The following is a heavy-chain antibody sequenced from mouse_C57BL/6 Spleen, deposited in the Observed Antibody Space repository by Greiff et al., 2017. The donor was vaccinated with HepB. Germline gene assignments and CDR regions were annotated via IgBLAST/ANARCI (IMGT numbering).Heavy chain of an antibody. CDR2: ISDGGSYT. V-gene: IGHV5-4*01. CDR1: GFTFSSYA. J-gene: IGHJ2*01. D-gene: IGHD2-4*01. CDR3: ARENYDYGHDY. Sequence: DVHLVESGGGLVKPGGSLKLSCAASGFTFSSYAMSWVRQTPEKRLEWVATISDGGSYTSYPDNVKGRFTISRDNAKNKLYLQMSHLKSEDTAMYYCARENYDYGHDYWGQGTTLTVSA.